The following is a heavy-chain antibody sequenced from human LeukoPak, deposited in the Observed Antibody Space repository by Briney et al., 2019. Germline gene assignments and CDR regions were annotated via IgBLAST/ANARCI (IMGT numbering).Heavy chain of an antibody. V-gene: IGHV4-59*08. D-gene: IGHD4-23*01. CDR3: ARRPLYGGNDYYYYYGMDV. CDR2: IYYSGST. Sequence: SETLSLTCTVSGGSISSYYWSWIRQPPGKGLECIGYIYYSGSTNYNPSLKSRVTISVDTSKNQFSLKLSSVTAADTAVYYCARRPLYGGNDYYYYYGMDVWGQGTTVTVSS. J-gene: IGHJ6*02. CDR1: GGSISSYY.